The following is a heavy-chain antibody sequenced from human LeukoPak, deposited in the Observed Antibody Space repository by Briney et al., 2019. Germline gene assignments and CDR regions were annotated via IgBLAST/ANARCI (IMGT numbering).Heavy chain of an antibody. Sequence: PGVSLRLSCAASGFTVITNDMTWVRQAPRKGLEWVSVLYSDGNTKYADSVQGRFTISRDNSKNTLYLEMNSLSPDDTAVYYCARGVEPLAANTLAYWGQGTLVTVSS. CDR3: ARGVEPLAANTLAY. J-gene: IGHJ4*02. CDR2: LYSDGNT. D-gene: IGHD1-14*01. CDR1: GFTVITND. V-gene: IGHV3-53*01.